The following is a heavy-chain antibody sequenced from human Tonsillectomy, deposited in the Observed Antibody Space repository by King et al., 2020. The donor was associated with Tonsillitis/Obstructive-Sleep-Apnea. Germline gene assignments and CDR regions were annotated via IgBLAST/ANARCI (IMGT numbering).Heavy chain of an antibody. CDR1: GGSISSGGYY. D-gene: IGHD2-2*01. Sequence: LQLQESGPGLVKPSQTLSLTCTVSGGSISSGGYYWCWIRQHPGKGLEWIGYIYYSGSTYYNPSLKSRGTISVDTSKNQFSLKLSSVTAADTAVYYCAREARGYCSSTSCFDYWGQGTLVTVSS. CDR2: IYYSGST. J-gene: IGHJ4*02. CDR3: AREARGYCSSTSCFDY. V-gene: IGHV4-31*03.